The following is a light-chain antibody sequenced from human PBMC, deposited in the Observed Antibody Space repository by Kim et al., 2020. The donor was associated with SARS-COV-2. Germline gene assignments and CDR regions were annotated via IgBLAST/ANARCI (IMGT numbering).Light chain of an antibody. CDR1: QSIGTH. Sequence: DIQMTQSPSSLSASLGDRVTITCRASQSIGTHLNWFQQKPGKAPNLLIYTTANLQTGVPSRFSGSGSGTDFTLTISSLQPEDFATYYCQQTYSASRTFGQGTKVEIK. J-gene: IGKJ1*01. CDR3: QQTYSASRT. V-gene: IGKV1-39*01. CDR2: TTA.